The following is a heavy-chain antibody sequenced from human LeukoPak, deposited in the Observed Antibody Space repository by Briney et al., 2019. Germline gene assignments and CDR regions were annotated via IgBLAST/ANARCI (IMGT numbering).Heavy chain of an antibody. CDR3: GRDYYYGTSAPYNFGIDV. V-gene: IGHV1-18*04. CDR1: GYTLTKYG. J-gene: IGHJ6*02. D-gene: IGHD3-10*01. Sequence: AAVKVSCKASGYTLTKYGISWVRQAPGQGPEWMGWISGYNGNTNYAQKFQGRVTMTTDTSTSTAYMELRDLKSDDTAVYYCGRDYYYGTSAPYNFGIDVWGQGTTVTVSS. CDR2: ISGYNGNT.